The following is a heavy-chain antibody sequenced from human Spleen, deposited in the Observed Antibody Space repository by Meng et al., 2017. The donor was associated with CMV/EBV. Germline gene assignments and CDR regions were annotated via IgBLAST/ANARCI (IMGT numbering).Heavy chain of an antibody. CDR1: GYTFSNFG. D-gene: IGHD3-16*02. J-gene: IGHJ4*02. CDR2: ISTSKHKT. V-gene: IGHV1-18*01. CDR3: ARGDHSTSFFDH. Sequence: ASVKVSCKASGYTFSNFGISWVRQAPGQGLEWVGWISTSKHKTIYAQRFQGRVTMTTDTGMTAAYLEVRSLRSDDTAVYYCARGDHSTSFFDHWGQGTLVTVSS.